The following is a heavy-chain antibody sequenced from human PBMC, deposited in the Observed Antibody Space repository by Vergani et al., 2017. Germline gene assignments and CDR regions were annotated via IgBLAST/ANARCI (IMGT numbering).Heavy chain of an antibody. D-gene: IGHD3-22*01. Sequence: EVQLLESGGGLVQPGGSLRLSCAASGFTFSSYAMSWVRQAPGKGLEWVSAISSSGSTIYYADSVKGRFTISRDNAKNSLYLQMNSLRAEDTAVYYCARNGYDSSGYYTNFDYWGQGTLVTVSS. CDR2: ISSSGSTI. J-gene: IGHJ4*02. CDR1: GFTFSSYA. CDR3: ARNGYDSSGYYTNFDY. V-gene: IGHV3-48*04.